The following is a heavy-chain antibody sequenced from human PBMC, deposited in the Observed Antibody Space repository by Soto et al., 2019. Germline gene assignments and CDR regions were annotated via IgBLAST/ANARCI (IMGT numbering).Heavy chain of an antibody. CDR1: GGSFSGYY. J-gene: IGHJ6*02. CDR2: INHSGST. Sequence: LSLTCAVYGGSFSGYYWSWIRQPPGKGLEWIGEINHSGSTNYNPSLKSRVTISVDTSKNQFSLKLSSVTAADTAVYYCARGRGYCTNGVCYPRAERYYYYGMDVWGQGTTVTVSS. D-gene: IGHD2-8*01. CDR3: ARGRGYCTNGVCYPRAERYYYYGMDV. V-gene: IGHV4-34*01.